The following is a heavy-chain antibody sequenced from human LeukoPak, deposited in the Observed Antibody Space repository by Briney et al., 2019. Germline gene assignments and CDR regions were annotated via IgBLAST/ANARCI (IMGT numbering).Heavy chain of an antibody. CDR3: ARVLGSHRLGYIDH. J-gene: IGHJ4*02. CDR2: INPSSGST. D-gene: IGHD3-16*02. Sequence: ASVKVSCKASGYTFTTYYMLWVRQAPPQGLKWMEIINPSSGSTSYAQKFQGRVTMTRGTSTGPVYMELSSLRSEDTAIYYCARVLGSHRLGYIDHWGEGTLVTVSS. CDR1: GYTFTTYY. V-gene: IGHV1-46*01.